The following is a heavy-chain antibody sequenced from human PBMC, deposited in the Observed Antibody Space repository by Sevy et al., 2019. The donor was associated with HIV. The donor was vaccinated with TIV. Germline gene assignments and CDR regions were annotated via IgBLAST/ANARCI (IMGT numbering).Heavy chain of an antibody. CDR1: GGSISSYY. CDR3: ARVAACSSTSCLYFDY. J-gene: IGHJ4*02. CDR2: IYTSGST. D-gene: IGHD2-2*01. V-gene: IGHV4-4*07. Sequence: SETLSLTCTVSGGSISSYYWSWIRQPAGKGLEWIGRIYTSGSTNYNPSLKSRVTMSVDTSKNQFSLKLSSVTAADTAVYYCARVAACSSTSCLYFDYWGLGTLVTVSS.